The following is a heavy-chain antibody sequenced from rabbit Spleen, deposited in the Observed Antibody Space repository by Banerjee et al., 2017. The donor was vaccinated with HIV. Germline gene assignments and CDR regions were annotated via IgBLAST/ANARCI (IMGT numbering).Heavy chain of an antibody. J-gene: IGHJ4*01. CDR2: IDTGSSGFT. Sequence: QSLEESGGDLVKPGASLTLTCTASGVSFSSSSYMCWVRQAPGKGLEWIACIDTGSSGFTYFATWAKGRFTCSKTSSTTVTLQMTRLTAADTATYFCAREVAAKFGLWGPGTLVTVS. CDR3: AREVAAKFGL. V-gene: IGHV1S40*01. D-gene: IGHD4-1*01. CDR1: GVSFSSSSY.